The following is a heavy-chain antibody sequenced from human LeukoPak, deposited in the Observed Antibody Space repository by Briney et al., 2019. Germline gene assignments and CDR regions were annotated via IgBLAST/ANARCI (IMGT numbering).Heavy chain of an antibody. CDR3: AWGYGPRYYYYMDV. Sequence: SVKVSCKASGYTFTSYDINWVRQAPGQGLEWMGGIIPIFGTASYAQKFQGRVTITADKSTSTAYMELSSLRSEDTAVYYCAWGYGPRYYYYMDVWGKGTTVTVSS. CDR1: GYTFTSYD. CDR2: IIPIFGTA. V-gene: IGHV1-69*06. J-gene: IGHJ6*03. D-gene: IGHD3-16*01.